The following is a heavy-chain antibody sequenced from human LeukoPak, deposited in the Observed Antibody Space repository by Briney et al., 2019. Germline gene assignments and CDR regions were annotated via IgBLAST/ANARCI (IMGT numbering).Heavy chain of an antibody. D-gene: IGHD2-15*01. Sequence: PSETLSLTCTVSGGSISSSSYYWGWLRQPRGRGLEWIESIYYSGSTYYNPSLKSRVTISVDTSKNQFSLKLSSVTSADTAVYYCARYCSGGSCYINRDAFDIWGQGTMVTVSS. CDR1: GGSISSSSYY. CDR3: ARYCSGGSCYINRDAFDI. J-gene: IGHJ3*02. CDR2: IYYSGST. V-gene: IGHV4-39*07.